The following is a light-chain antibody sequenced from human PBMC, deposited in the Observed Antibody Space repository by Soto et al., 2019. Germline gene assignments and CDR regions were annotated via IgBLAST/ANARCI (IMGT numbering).Light chain of an antibody. Sequence: QSALTQPASVSGSPGQSITISCTGTSSDVGGYNFVSWFRQYPGRAPKLMIYEVSNRPSGISNRFSGSKSGNTASLTISGLQAEDEADYCCSSYTRTSSVIFGGGTKLTVL. CDR2: EVS. CDR3: SSYTRTSSVI. V-gene: IGLV2-14*01. CDR1: SSDVGGYNF. J-gene: IGLJ2*01.